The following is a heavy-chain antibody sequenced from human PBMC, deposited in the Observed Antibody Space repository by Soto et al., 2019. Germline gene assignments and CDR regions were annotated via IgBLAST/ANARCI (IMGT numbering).Heavy chain of an antibody. D-gene: IGHD6-13*01. CDR3: ARHRGDSRSPRHP. Sequence: QVQLVESGGGVVQPGRSLRLSCAASGFTFSSYAMHWVRQAPGKGLEWVAVISYGGSNKYYAESVKGRFTISGDKYKNTMYRQMHSLRAEDTAVHYCARHRGDSRSPRHPWGQGTLVTVSS. V-gene: IGHV3-30-3*01. CDR1: GFTFSSYA. J-gene: IGHJ5*02. CDR2: ISYGGSNK.